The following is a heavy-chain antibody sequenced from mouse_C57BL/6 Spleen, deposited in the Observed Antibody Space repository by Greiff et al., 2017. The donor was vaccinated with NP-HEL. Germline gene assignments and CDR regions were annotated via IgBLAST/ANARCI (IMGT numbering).Heavy chain of an antibody. Sequence: QVQLQQSGPELVKPGASVKISCKASGYAFSSSWMNWVKQRPGKGLEWIGRIYPGDGDTNYNGKFKGKATLTADKSSSTAYMQLSSLTSEDSAVYFCARSCYDYDVGNWYFDVWGTGTTVTVSS. V-gene: IGHV1-82*01. CDR3: ARSCYDYDVGNWYFDV. CDR1: GYAFSSSW. J-gene: IGHJ1*03. D-gene: IGHD2-4*01. CDR2: IYPGDGDT.